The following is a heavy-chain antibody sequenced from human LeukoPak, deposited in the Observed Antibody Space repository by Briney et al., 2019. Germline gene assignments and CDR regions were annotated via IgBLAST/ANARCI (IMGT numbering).Heavy chain of an antibody. D-gene: IGHD3-10*01. V-gene: IGHV4-39*01. CDR2: IYYSGST. Sequence: SETLSLTCTVSGGSISSSSYYWGWIRQPPGKGLEWIGSIYYSGSTYYNPSLKSRVTISVDTSKNQFSLKLSSVTAADTAVYYCATLGVWLGESQFDYWGQGTLVTVSS. CDR3: ATLGVWLGESQFDY. CDR1: GGSISSSSYY. J-gene: IGHJ4*02.